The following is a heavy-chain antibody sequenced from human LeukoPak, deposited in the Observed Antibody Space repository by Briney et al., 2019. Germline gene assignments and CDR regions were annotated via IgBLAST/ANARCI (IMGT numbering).Heavy chain of an antibody. CDR1: GFTFGSYS. Sequence: AGGSLRLSCAASGFTFGSYSMNWVRQAPGKGLEWVAVISSDGGTKYYADSVKGRFTLSRDNSRNTLDLQMNSLGPEDTAVYYCAKEYDSGGYGAYFDYWGQGTLVTVSS. CDR3: AKEYDSGGYGAYFDY. J-gene: IGHJ4*02. D-gene: IGHD3-10*01. V-gene: IGHV3-30*18. CDR2: ISSDGGTK.